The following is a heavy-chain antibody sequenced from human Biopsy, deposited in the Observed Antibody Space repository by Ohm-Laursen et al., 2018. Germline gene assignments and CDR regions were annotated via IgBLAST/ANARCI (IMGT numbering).Heavy chain of an antibody. Sequence: TLSLTCTVSGVSINGGRYYWNWIRHHPGKSLEWIGNIFYSANTYYNPSLKSRVTISVDTSKNQLSLKLSSVTAADTAVYYCARLGSGDYFPTFFDFWGQGALVTVSS. D-gene: IGHD5-12*01. CDR1: GVSINGGRYY. CDR3: ARLGSGDYFPTFFDF. V-gene: IGHV4-31*03. J-gene: IGHJ4*02. CDR2: IFYSANT.